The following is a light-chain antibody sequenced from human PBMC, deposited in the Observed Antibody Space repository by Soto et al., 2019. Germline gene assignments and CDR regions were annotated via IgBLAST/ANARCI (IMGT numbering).Light chain of an antibody. CDR3: KQYNNWPT. CDR1: QSVSSN. Sequence: EIVMPQSPAPLSVSPVSISPLSCRASQSVSSNLAWYQQKPGQDPRLLIYGESTRATGIPARFSGSGSGTEFTLTISSLQSEDFAVYYCKQYNNWPTCGQGTRRELK. CDR2: GES. V-gene: IGKV3-15*01. J-gene: IGKJ5*01.